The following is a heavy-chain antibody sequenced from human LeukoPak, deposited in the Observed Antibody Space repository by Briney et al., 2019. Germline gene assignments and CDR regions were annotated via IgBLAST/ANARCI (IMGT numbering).Heavy chain of an antibody. D-gene: IGHD2-15*01. J-gene: IGHJ3*02. CDR2: GIPLFGTA. CDR1: GGTFSSKT. V-gene: IGHV1-69*13. Sequence: PVKVSSKGSGGTFSSKTISWVRQGPGQGVEGLGGGIPLFGTANYAQKFQGRVTITADESTSTAYMELSSLRYEDTAVYYCARVWCSGGSCYSSRGAFDIWGQGTMVTVSS. CDR3: ARVWCSGGSCYSSRGAFDI.